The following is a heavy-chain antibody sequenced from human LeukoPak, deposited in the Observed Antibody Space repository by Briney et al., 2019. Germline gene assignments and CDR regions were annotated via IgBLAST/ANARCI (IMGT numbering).Heavy chain of an antibody. Sequence: PSETLSLTCAVYGGSFSDYYWTWIRQTPGKGLEWIGEMSPSGSSNYNPSLKSRVTISVDTSKNQFSLKLSSVTAADTAVYYCARGRQDVMIVVVMAGVSYYPDVWSKGTTVTVS. V-gene: IGHV4-34*01. CDR1: GGSFSDYY. J-gene: IGHJ6*03. D-gene: IGHD3-22*01. CDR2: MSPSGSS. CDR3: ARGRQDVMIVVVMAGVSYYPDV.